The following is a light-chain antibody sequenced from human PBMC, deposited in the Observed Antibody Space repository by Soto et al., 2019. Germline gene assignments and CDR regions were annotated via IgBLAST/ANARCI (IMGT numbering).Light chain of an antibody. Sequence: IVLTQSPGTLSLSPGERATLSCRTSQSVSNTYVAWYQQKPGLAPRLLIYDTSSRVTGIPDRFSGSGSGTDFTLTISRLEPEDFAVFYCQQYGTSEIIFGQGTRLE. J-gene: IGKJ5*01. CDR1: QSVSNTY. CDR2: DTS. CDR3: QQYGTSEII. V-gene: IGKV3-20*01.